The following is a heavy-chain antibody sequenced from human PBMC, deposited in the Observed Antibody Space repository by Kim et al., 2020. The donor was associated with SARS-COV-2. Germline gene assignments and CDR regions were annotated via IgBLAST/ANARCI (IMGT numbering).Heavy chain of an antibody. CDR1: GGSISSYY. CDR2: IYYSGST. CDR3: AIHSYSSGNFDY. Sequence: SETLSLTCTVSGGSISSYYWSWIRQPPGKGLEWIGYIYYSGSTNYNPSLKSRVTISVDTSKNQFSLKLSSVTAADTAVYYCAIHSYSSGNFDYWGQGTLV. D-gene: IGHD6-19*01. V-gene: IGHV4-59*08. J-gene: IGHJ4*02.